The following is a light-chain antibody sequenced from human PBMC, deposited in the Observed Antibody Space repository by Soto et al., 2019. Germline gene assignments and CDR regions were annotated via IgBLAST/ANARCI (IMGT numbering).Light chain of an antibody. Sequence: EIVLTQSPATMSLSPWERATLSCRASQSVNIYLAWYQQKPGQAPRLLIYYASNRATGIPASFSGSGSGTDFTLTISSLEPEDFAVYYCQQRSNWLTFGGGTKVDIK. V-gene: IGKV3-11*01. CDR3: QQRSNWLT. J-gene: IGKJ4*01. CDR2: YAS. CDR1: QSVNIY.